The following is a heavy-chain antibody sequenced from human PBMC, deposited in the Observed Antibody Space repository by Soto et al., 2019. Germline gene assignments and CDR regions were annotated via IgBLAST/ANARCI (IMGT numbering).Heavy chain of an antibody. V-gene: IGHV5-10-1*01. CDR2: IDPSDSYT. Sequence: GESLKISCQGSGYSFTSYWISWVRQMPGKGLKWMGRIDPSDSYTNYSPSFQGHVTISADKSITTAYRQWSSLKASDTAIYYCARHDRYCSGGSCTGDYYYYGMDVWGQGTTVTVSS. J-gene: IGHJ6*02. D-gene: IGHD2-15*01. CDR1: GYSFTSYW. CDR3: ARHDRYCSGGSCTGDYYYYGMDV.